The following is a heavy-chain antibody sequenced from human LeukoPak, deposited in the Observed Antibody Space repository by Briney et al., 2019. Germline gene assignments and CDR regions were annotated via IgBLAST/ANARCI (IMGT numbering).Heavy chain of an antibody. CDR2: MSYSGST. V-gene: IGHV4-39*07. Sequence: SETLSLTCTVSGGSISSNSYSWGWIRQPPGKGLEWIASMSYSGSTYYNPSLKSRVTISVDTSRNQFSLKLSSVTAADTAVYYCARLVKRGYDSIYYYYYMDVWGKGTTVTISS. D-gene: IGHD5-12*01. J-gene: IGHJ6*03. CDR1: GGSISSNSYS. CDR3: ARLVKRGYDSIYYYYYMDV.